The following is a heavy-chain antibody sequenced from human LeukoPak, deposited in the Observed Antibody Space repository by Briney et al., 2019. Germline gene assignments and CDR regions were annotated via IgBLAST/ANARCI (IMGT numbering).Heavy chain of an antibody. CDR3: ATDVDIVATGPLRY. J-gene: IGHJ4*02. CDR2: INPSGGTT. Sequence: GASVKVSCKASGYTFTSYSIHWVRQAPEQGLEWMGIINPSGGTTTYTQKFQGRVTMTRDMSTSIVYMELSSLRSEDTAVYYCATDVDIVATGPLRYWGQGTLVTVSS. V-gene: IGHV1-46*01. CDR1: GYTFTSYS. D-gene: IGHD5-12*01.